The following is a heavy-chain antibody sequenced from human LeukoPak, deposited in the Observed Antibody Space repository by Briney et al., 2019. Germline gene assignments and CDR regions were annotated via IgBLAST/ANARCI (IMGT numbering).Heavy chain of an antibody. V-gene: IGHV3-15*07. CDR1: GFTFSDAW. D-gene: IGHD2-15*01. CDR3: TTGYTSASHDGY. Sequence: GGSLRLSCAASGFTFSDAWMHWVRQAPGKGLGWVGLIKRRTDGGTSNYAAPVKGRFAISRDDSEDTLFLQMDSLKSEDTGVYYCTTGYTSASHDGYWGQGTLVTVSS. J-gene: IGHJ4*02. CDR2: IKRRTDGGTS.